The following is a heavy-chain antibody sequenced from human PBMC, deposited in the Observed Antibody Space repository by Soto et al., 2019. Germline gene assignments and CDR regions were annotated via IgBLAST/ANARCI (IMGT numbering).Heavy chain of an antibody. CDR2: VSGSGGST. V-gene: IGHV3-23*01. Sequence: EVQLLESGGGLVQPGGSLRLSCAASGFTFSSYTMSWVRQPPGKGLEWISAVSGSGGSTYYADSVKGRFTISRDNSKDTLYLQMNTLRAEDTAVYYCAIPPDYNWNDYWGQGTLVTVSS. CDR1: GFTFSSYT. CDR3: AIPPDYNWNDY. D-gene: IGHD1-20*01. J-gene: IGHJ4*02.